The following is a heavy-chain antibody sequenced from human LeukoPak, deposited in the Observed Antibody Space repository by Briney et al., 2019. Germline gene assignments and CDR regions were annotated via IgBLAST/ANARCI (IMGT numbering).Heavy chain of an antibody. V-gene: IGHV1-46*01. CDR3: ASGLGYYDSSGYYTDLDY. CDR2: INPSGGST. D-gene: IGHD3-22*01. CDR1: GYTFTSYY. J-gene: IGHJ4*02. Sequence: ASVKVSCKASGYTFTSYYMHWVRQAPGQGLERMGIINPSGGSTSYAQKFQGRVTMTRDTSTSTVYMELSSLRSEDTAVYYCASGLGYYDSSGYYTDLDYWGQGTLVTVSS.